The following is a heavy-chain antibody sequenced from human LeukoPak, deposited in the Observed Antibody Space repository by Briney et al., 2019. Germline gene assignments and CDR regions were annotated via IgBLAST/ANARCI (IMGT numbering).Heavy chain of an antibody. D-gene: IGHD3-22*01. Sequence: GGSLRLSCAASGFTFDDYGMSWVRQAPGKGLEWVSGINWNGGSTGYADSVKGRFTISRDNAKHSLYLQMNSLRAEDTALYSCARQASNYDSSGYPFDYWGQGTLVTVSS. CDR2: INWNGGST. J-gene: IGHJ4*02. CDR1: GFTFDDYG. CDR3: ARQASNYDSSGYPFDY. V-gene: IGHV3-20*04.